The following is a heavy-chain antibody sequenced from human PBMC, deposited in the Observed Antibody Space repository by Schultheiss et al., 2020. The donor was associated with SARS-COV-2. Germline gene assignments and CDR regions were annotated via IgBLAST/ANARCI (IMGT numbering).Heavy chain of an antibody. Sequence: SETLSLTCAVYGGSFSGYYWSWIRQPPGKGLEWIGEINHSGSTNYNPSLKSRVTISVDTSKNQFSLKLSSVTAADTAVYYCARERYSSSFGYYGMDVWGQGTLVTVSS. D-gene: IGHD6-6*01. CDR1: GGSFSGYY. CDR3: ARERYSSSFGYYGMDV. CDR2: INHSGST. V-gene: IGHV4-34*01. J-gene: IGHJ6*02.